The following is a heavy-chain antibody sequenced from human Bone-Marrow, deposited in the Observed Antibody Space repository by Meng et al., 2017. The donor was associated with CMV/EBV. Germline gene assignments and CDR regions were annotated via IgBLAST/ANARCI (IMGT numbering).Heavy chain of an antibody. CDR3: ARDRVSQHKYYYDSSGYFDY. J-gene: IGHJ4*02. CDR1: TSDG. D-gene: IGHD3-22*01. V-gene: IGHV1-18*01. CDR2: ISAYNGNT. Sequence: TSDGISWVRKAPGQGLEWMGWISAYNGNTNYAQKLQGRVTMTTDTSTSTAYMELRSLRSDDTAVYYCARDRVSQHKYYYDSSGYFDYWGQGTLVTVSS.